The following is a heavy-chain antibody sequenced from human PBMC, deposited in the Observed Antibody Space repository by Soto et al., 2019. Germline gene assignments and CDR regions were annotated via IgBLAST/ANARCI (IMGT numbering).Heavy chain of an antibody. V-gene: IGHV3-7*01. J-gene: IGHJ6*02. D-gene: IGHD3-10*01. Sequence: EVQLVESGGGLVQPGGSLRLSCAASGFTFSSYWMSWVRQAPGKGLEWVANIKQDGSEKYYVDSVKGRFTISRDNAKNSLYLQMNSLRAEDTAVYYCARDWGLNYYGSGGAAYGMDVWGQGTTVTVSS. CDR3: ARDWGLNYYGSGGAAYGMDV. CDR1: GFTFSSYW. CDR2: IKQDGSEK.